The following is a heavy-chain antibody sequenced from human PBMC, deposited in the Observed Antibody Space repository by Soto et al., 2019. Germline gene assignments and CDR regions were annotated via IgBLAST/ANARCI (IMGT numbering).Heavy chain of an antibody. D-gene: IGHD6-19*01. Sequence: QVQLVESGGGVVQSGRSLRLSCVASGFTFSGYGMHWVRQAPGKGLEWVALISNDGGNEYYADSVKGRFTISRDNSKNTLYLQMNSLRGEDTAVYYCAKDRIEVAGLFDYWGQGTLVTVSS. CDR3: AKDRIEVAGLFDY. CDR1: GFTFSGYG. V-gene: IGHV3-30*18. CDR2: ISNDGGNE. J-gene: IGHJ4*02.